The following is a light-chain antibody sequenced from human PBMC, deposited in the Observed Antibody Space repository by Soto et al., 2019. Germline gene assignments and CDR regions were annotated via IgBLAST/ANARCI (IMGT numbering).Light chain of an antibody. CDR1: SSDVGDYNY. CDR3: CSYAGSYTWV. V-gene: IGLV2-11*01. Sequence: QPVLTQPRSVSGSPGQSVTISCTGTSSDVGDYNYVSWYQQHPGKAPKLMIYDVSKRPSGVPDRFSGSKSGNTASLTISGLQAEDEADYYCCSYAGSYTWVFGGGTQLTVL. CDR2: DVS. J-gene: IGLJ3*02.